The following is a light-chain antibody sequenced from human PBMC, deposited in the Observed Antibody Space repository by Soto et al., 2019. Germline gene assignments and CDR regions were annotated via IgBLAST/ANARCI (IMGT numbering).Light chain of an antibody. Sequence: EIVVKQSPATLSVSPGEGATLSCRASQSGSTNLAWYQQKPGQAPRLLIYGASTRATGIPARFSGSGSGTEFTLTVSSLQSEDSALYYCQHDSSSRTFGPWTKGD. CDR3: QHDSSSRT. V-gene: IGKV3-15*01. CDR1: QSGSTN. J-gene: IGKJ3*01. CDR2: GAS.